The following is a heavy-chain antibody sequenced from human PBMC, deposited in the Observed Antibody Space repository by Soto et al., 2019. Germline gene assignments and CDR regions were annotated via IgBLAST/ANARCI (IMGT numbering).Heavy chain of an antibody. CDR3: TSPVGYCSGGSCYHAFDP. V-gene: IGHV3-73*02. D-gene: IGHD2-15*01. Sequence: EVQLVESGGGLVQPGGSLKLSCAASGFTFSGSAMHWVRQASGKGLEWVGRIRSKANSYATAYAASVKGRFTISRDDSKNTAYLQMTSLNTEDTAVYYCTSPVGYCSGGSCYHAFDPWGQGTLVTVSS. CDR2: IRSKANSYAT. J-gene: IGHJ5*02. CDR1: GFTFSGSA.